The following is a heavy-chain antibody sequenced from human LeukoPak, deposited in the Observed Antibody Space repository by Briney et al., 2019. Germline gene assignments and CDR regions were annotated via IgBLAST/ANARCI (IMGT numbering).Heavy chain of an antibody. CDR1: GGSISSGSYY. V-gene: IGHV4-61*01. J-gene: IGHJ5*02. CDR2: IYYSGST. D-gene: IGHD2-15*01. CDR3: AREMGLSCRFDP. Sequence: SETLSLTCTVSGGSISSGSYYWSWIRQPPGKGLEWIGYIYYSGSTNYNPSLKSRVTISVDTSKNQFSLQLNSVTPEDTAVYYCAREMGLSCRFDPWGQGTLVTVSS.